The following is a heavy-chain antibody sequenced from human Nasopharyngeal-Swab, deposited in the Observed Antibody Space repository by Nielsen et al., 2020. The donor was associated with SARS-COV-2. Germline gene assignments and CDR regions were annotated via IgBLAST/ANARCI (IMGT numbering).Heavy chain of an antibody. Sequence: VRQAPGKGLEWVSSISSSSSYIYYADSVKGRFTISRDNAKNSLYLQMNSLRAEDTAVYYCARDDTARPDFWSGYYGINYYGMDVWGQGTTVTVSS. D-gene: IGHD3-3*01. CDR3: ARDDTARPDFWSGYYGINYYGMDV. J-gene: IGHJ6*02. CDR2: ISSSSSYI. V-gene: IGHV3-21*01.